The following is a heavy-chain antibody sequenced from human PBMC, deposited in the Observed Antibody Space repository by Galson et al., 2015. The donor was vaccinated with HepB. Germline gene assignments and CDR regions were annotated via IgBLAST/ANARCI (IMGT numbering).Heavy chain of an antibody. CDR2: ISGSGGST. Sequence: SLRLSCAASGFTFSSYAMSWVRQAPGKGLEWVSAISGSGGSTYYADSVKGRFTISRDNSKNTLYLQMNSLRAEDTAVYYCARARWELPDFDYWGQGTLVTVSS. CDR1: GFTFSSYA. D-gene: IGHD1-26*01. J-gene: IGHJ4*02. V-gene: IGHV3-23*01. CDR3: ARARWELPDFDY.